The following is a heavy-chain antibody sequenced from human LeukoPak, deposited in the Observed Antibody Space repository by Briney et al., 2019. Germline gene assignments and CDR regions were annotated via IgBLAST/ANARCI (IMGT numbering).Heavy chain of an antibody. J-gene: IGHJ4*02. D-gene: IGHD2-2*01. CDR3: AKDRSWKSTSSITFDY. Sequence: GGSLRLSCAASGFSFSNYAMSWVRQAPGQGREWLSTIRGGADHTYYADSVRGRFTRSRDNSKNPLYLQMSSLSADDTAVYYCAKDRSWKSTSSITFDYWGQGTLVTVSA. CDR1: GFSFSNYA. CDR2: IRGGADHT. V-gene: IGHV3-23*01.